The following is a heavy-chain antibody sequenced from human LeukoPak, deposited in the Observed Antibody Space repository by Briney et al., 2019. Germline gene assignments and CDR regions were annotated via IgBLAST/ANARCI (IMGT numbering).Heavy chain of an antibody. CDR3: ARVSPNMVTTLQYFDY. V-gene: IGHV3-30*04. Sequence: GRSLRLSCAASGFTFSSYAMHWVRQAPGKGLEWVAVISYDGSNKYYADSVKGRFTISRDNAKNSLYLQMNSLRAEDTAVYYCARVSPNMVTTLQYFDYWGQGTLVTVSS. J-gene: IGHJ4*02. D-gene: IGHD4-17*01. CDR2: ISYDGSNK. CDR1: GFTFSSYA.